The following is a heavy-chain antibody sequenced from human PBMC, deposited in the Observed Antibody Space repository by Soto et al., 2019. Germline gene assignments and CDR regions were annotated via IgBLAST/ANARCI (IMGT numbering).Heavy chain of an antibody. V-gene: IGHV1-18*01. J-gene: IGHJ6*02. Sequence: QGQLVQSGGEVKKPGASVKVSCKTSGYSFTTYGISWVRQARGQWLEWKGWISAYNDNTNSAQKQQGRVTMTTDTSTSTAYMEMSSLRSDDTAVYYCARVGPFPDYCFGMDVWGQGSTVTVSS. CDR3: ARVGPFPDYCFGMDV. CDR2: ISAYNDNT. CDR1: GYSFTTYG.